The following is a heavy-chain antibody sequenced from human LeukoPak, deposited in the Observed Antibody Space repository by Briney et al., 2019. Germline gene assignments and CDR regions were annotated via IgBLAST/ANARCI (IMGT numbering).Heavy chain of an antibody. CDR3: AHRRGVCSSTSCSYNWFDP. CDR1: GFSPSTSGGG. CDR2: IYWDDDK. V-gene: IGHV2-5*02. D-gene: IGHD2-2*01. J-gene: IGHJ5*02. Sequence: SGPTLVRHTQTLSLTCTFSGFSPSTSGGGVGWSPPPTGKPLERLALIYWDDDKRYSPSLKSRLTITKDTSKNQVVLTMTNMDPVDTATYYCAHRRGVCSSTSCSYNWFDPWGQGTLVTVSS.